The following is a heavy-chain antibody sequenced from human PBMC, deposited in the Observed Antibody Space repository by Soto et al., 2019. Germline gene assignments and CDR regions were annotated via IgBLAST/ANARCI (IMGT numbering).Heavy chain of an antibody. V-gene: IGHV3-30*18. CDR3: AKAPGSGYSKVRYFDY. CDR2: ISYDGSNK. Sequence: GGSLRLSCAASGFTFSSYGMHWVRQAPGKGLEWVAVISYDGSNKYYADSVKGRFTISRDNSKNTLYLQMNSLRAEDTAVYYCAKAPGSGYSKVRYFDYWGQGTLVTVSS. D-gene: IGHD4-4*01. J-gene: IGHJ4*02. CDR1: GFTFSSYG.